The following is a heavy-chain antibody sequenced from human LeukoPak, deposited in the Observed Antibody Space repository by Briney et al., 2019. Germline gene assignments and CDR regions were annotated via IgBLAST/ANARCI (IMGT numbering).Heavy chain of an antibody. CDR1: GFSFSSHA. V-gene: IGHV3-30*02. D-gene: IGHD6-13*01. CDR2: IRYDGSNK. CDR3: AKDPAAGHYYYYYMDV. Sequence: GGSLRLSCAASGFSFSSHAMSWVRQAPGKGLEWVAFIRYDGSNKYYADSVKGRFTISRDNSKNTLYLQMNSLRAEDTAVYYCAKDPAAGHYYYYYMDVWGKGTTVTISS. J-gene: IGHJ6*03.